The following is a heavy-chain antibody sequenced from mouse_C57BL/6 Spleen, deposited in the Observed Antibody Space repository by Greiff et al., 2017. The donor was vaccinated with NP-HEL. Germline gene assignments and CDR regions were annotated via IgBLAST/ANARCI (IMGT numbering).Heavy chain of an antibody. D-gene: IGHD2-12*01. J-gene: IGHJ1*03. V-gene: IGHV10-1*01. Sequence: EVKLVESGGGLVQPKGSLKLSCAASGFSFNTYAMNWVRQAPGKGLEWVARIRSKSNNYATYYADSVKDRFTISRDDSESMLYLQMNNLKTEDTAMYYCVRPTYDGYFDVWGTGTTVTVSS. CDR1: GFSFNTYA. CDR3: VRPTYDGYFDV. CDR2: IRSKSNNYAT.